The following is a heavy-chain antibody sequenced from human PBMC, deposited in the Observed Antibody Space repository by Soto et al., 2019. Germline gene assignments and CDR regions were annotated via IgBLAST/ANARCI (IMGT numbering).Heavy chain of an antibody. CDR3: ASGPVYLEWLNWFDP. J-gene: IGHJ5*02. D-gene: IGHD3-3*01. CDR1: GFTFSSYA. V-gene: IGHV3-30-3*01. Sequence: SLRLSCAASGFTFSSYAMHWVRQAPGKGLEWVAVISYDGSNKYYADSVKGRFTISRDNSKNTLYLQMNSLRAEDTAVYYCASGPVYLEWLNWFDPWGQGTLVTVS. CDR2: ISYDGSNK.